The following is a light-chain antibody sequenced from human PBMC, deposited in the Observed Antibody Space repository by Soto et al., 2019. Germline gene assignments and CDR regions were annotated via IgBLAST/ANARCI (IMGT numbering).Light chain of an antibody. CDR3: SSYTTSSTRGEI. Sequence: QSVLTQPASVSGSPGQSITISCTGTSSDVGGYNYVSWYQQHPGKAPRLMIYDVNNRPSGVSNRFSGSKSGNTASLTISGLQAEDEADYYCSSYTTSSTRGEIFGGGTKVTVL. CDR1: SSDVGGYNY. J-gene: IGLJ2*01. V-gene: IGLV2-14*01. CDR2: DVN.